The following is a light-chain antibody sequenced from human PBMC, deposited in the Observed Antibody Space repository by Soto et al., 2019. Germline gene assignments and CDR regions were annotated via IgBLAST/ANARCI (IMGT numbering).Light chain of an antibody. Sequence: QSALTQPASVSESPGQSITISCTGTSSDVGGYNYVSWYQQHPGKAPKLMIYEVSNRPSGVSNRFSGSKSGNTASLTISGLQGKDEADYYCSSYTSSSTRVFGGGTKLTVL. CDR1: SSDVGGYNY. J-gene: IGLJ3*02. V-gene: IGLV2-14*01. CDR3: SSYTSSSTRV. CDR2: EVS.